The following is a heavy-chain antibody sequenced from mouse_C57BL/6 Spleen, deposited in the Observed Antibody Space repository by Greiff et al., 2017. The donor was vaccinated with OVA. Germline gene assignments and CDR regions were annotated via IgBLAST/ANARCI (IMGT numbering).Heavy chain of an antibody. J-gene: IGHJ1*03. CDR3: ARWAYGSSYWYFDV. Sequence: VQLKQSGPELVKPGASVKMSCKASGYTFTDYNMHWVKQSHGKSLEWIGYINPNNGGTSYNQKFKGKATLTVNKSSSTAYMELRSLTSEDSAVYYCARWAYGSSYWYFDVWGTGTTVTVSS. V-gene: IGHV1-22*01. CDR2: INPNNGGT. CDR1: GYTFTDYN. D-gene: IGHD1-1*01.